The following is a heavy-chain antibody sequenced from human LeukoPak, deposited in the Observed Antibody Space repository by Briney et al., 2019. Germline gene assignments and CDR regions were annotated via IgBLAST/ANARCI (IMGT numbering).Heavy chain of an antibody. Sequence: SVKVSCKASGGTFSSYAISWVRQAPGQGLEWMGGIIPIFGTANYAQKFQGRVTITTDESTSTAYMELSSLRSEDTAVYYCARDPTTPSSSWYFDYWGQGTLVTVSS. V-gene: IGHV1-69*05. CDR1: GGTFSSYA. CDR2: IIPIFGTA. J-gene: IGHJ4*02. CDR3: ARDPTTPSSSWYFDY. D-gene: IGHD6-13*01.